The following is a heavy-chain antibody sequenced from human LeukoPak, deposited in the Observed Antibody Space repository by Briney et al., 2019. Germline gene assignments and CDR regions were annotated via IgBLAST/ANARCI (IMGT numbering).Heavy chain of an antibody. V-gene: IGHV3-21*01. CDR2: ISSSSSYI. J-gene: IGHJ3*02. Sequence: PGGSLRLSCAASGFTFSSYSMNWVRQARGKGLEWVSSISSSSSYIYYADSVKGRFTISRDNAKNSLYLQMNSLRAEDTAVYYCARASRGIFDAFDIWGQGTMVTVSS. D-gene: IGHD6-13*01. CDR3: ARASRGIFDAFDI. CDR1: GFTFSSYS.